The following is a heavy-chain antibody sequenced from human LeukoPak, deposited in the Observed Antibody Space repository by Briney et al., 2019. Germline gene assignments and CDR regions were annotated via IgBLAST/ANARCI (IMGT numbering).Heavy chain of an antibody. CDR2: IYYSGST. D-gene: IGHD3-10*01. Sequence: PSETLSLTCTASGGSISSYYWSWIRQPPGKGLEWIGYIYYSGSTNYNPSLKSRVTISVDTSKNQFSLKLSSVTAADTAVYYAVRGVDAFDIWGQGTMVTVSS. J-gene: IGHJ3*02. V-gene: IGHV4-59*01. CDR3: VRGVDAFDI. CDR1: GGSISSYY.